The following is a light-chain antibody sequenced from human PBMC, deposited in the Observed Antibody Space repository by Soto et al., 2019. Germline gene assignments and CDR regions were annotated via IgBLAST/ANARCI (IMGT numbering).Light chain of an antibody. CDR1: QTISTY. Sequence: DIQMTQSPSSLSASVGDRVTIACRASQTISTYLNWYQQKPGKAPRLLIYDASSLLSGVPSRFSGSGSGTDFTLTIASLQPEDFSTYYCQQSDSTPYTFGQGTKADIK. CDR3: QQSDSTPYT. V-gene: IGKV1-39*01. CDR2: DAS. J-gene: IGKJ2*01.